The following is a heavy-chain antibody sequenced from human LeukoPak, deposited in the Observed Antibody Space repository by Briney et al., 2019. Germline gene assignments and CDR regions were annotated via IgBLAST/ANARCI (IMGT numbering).Heavy chain of an antibody. Sequence: GASVKVSCKASGYTFTSYGISWVRQAPGQGLEWMGWISAYNGNTNYAQKLQGRVTMTTDTSTSTAYMELRSLRSDDTAVYYCERGKSAVYDFWSGYLGLYYYYYMDVWGKGTTVTVSS. CDR2: ISAYNGNT. D-gene: IGHD3-3*01. J-gene: IGHJ6*03. CDR3: ERGKSAVYDFWSGYLGLYYYYYMDV. V-gene: IGHV1-18*01. CDR1: GYTFTSYG.